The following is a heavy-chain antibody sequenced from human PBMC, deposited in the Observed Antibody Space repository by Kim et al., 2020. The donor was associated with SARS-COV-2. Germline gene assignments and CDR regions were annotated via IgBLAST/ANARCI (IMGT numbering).Heavy chain of an antibody. D-gene: IGHD3-10*01. J-gene: IGHJ6*02. CDR2: IQQGGREK. CDR3: AILKGTYGMDV. Sequence: GGSLRLSCAASGSPFGSYWMSWVRQAPGKGLEWVANIQQGGREKYYVDSVKGRFTISRDNAENSLYLQMNSLRAEDTAVYYCAILKGTYGMDVWGQGTTVTVSS. V-gene: IGHV3-7*01. CDR1: GSPFGSYW.